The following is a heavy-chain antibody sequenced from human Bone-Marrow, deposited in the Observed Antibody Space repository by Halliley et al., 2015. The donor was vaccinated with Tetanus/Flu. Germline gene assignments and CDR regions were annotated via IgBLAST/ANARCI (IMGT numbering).Heavy chain of an antibody. J-gene: IGHJ4*02. D-gene: IGHD2-15*01. CDR3: ASRGGSGPY. V-gene: IGHV4-4*02. Sequence: EGLEGIGEIYQTGSPNYNPSLKSRVTISMDKSNNPFSLKLNSVSAADTAVYYCASRGGSGPYWGQGTLVTVSS. CDR2: IYQTGSP.